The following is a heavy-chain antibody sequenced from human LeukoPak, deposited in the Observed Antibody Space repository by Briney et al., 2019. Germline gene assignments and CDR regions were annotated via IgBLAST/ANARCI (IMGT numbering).Heavy chain of an antibody. Sequence: GGSLRFSCAASGFTFSNYAMTWVRQAPGKGLEWVSGISGTGGGTYYTDSVKGRFTISRDNSKNTLYLQMNSLRAEDTAVYYCAKDTLGYCSGGICYNYWGQGTLVTVSS. CDR3: AKDTLGYCSGGICYNY. V-gene: IGHV3-23*01. D-gene: IGHD2-15*01. CDR1: GFTFSNYA. J-gene: IGHJ4*02. CDR2: ISGTGGGT.